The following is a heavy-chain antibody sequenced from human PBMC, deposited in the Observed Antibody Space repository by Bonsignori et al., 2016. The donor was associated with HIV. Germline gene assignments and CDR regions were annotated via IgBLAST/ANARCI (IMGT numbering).Heavy chain of an antibody. Sequence: VRQMPGKGLEWVSSISSSSSYIYYADSVKGRFTISRDNAKNSLYLQMNSLRAEDTAVYYCARAAVAGTGLRHNWFDPGAREPWSPSPQ. J-gene: IGHJ5*02. CDR2: ISSSSSYI. CDR3: ARAAVAGTGLRHNWFDP. V-gene: IGHV3-21*01. D-gene: IGHD6-19*01.